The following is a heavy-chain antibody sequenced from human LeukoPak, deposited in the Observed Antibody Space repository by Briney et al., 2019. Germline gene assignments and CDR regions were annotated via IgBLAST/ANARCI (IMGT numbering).Heavy chain of an antibody. CDR1: GFTFSNYA. CDR2: ISYDGSNK. V-gene: IGHV3-30*04. D-gene: IGHD2-2*01. J-gene: IGHJ4*02. CDR3: ARSYCSGSTCYAPEY. Sequence: GGSLRLSCAASGFTFSNYAMYWVRQAPGKGLECVAVISYDGSNKYYADSVKGRFTISRDNSKNTLYLQMNSLRAEDTAVYYCARSYCSGSTCYAPEYWGQGTLVTVSS.